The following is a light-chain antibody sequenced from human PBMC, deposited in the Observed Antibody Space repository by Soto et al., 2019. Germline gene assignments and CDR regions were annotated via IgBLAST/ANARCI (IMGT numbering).Light chain of an antibody. CDR2: GAS. CDR3: QQYGSSRLT. V-gene: IGKV3-15*01. Sequence: EIVMTQSPATLSVSLGERVTLSCRASQKISSNLAWYQQKHGQAPRLLIYGASTRNTGIPTRFSGSGSGTEFTLTISSLQSEDFAVYYCQQYGSSRLTFGGGTKVEIK. CDR1: QKISSN. J-gene: IGKJ4*01.